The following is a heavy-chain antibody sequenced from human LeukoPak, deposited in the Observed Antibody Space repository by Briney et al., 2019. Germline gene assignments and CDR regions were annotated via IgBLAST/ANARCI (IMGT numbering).Heavy chain of an antibody. V-gene: IGHV4-34*01. D-gene: IGHD6-19*01. CDR1: GGSFSGYY. J-gene: IGHJ3*02. CDR3: ARQQWLVRLDAFDI. Sequence: SETLSLTCAVYGGSFSGYYWSWIRQPPGKGLEWIGEINHSGSTNYNPSLKSRVTISVDTSKNQFSLKLSSVTAADTAVYYCARQQWLVRLDAFDIWGQGTMVTVSS. CDR2: INHSGST.